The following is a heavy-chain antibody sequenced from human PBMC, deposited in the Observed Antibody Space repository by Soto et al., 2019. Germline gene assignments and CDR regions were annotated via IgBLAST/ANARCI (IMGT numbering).Heavy chain of an antibody. J-gene: IGHJ6*02. Sequence: PGGSLGLSCAASGFTVSSNYMSWVRQAPGKGLEWVSVIYSGGNTFYANSVKGRFTISRDNSKNTLYLQMNSLRVEDTALYYCARTEEFRPSFNSYSYDMDVWGQGTTVTVSS. CDR1: GFTVSSNY. V-gene: IGHV3-53*01. CDR2: IYSGGNT. CDR3: ARTEEFRPSFNSYSYDMDV.